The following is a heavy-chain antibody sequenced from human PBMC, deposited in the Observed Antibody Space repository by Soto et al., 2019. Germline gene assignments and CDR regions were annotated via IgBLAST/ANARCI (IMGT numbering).Heavy chain of an antibody. CDR1: AFTVYY. V-gene: IGHV1-2*02. D-gene: IGHD6-13*01. Sequence: VAVKVFCKASAFTVYYLHWVRQAPGQGLEWMGRINPNTGVTNYAQRFQGRVTMTSDTSITTAFMDLSNVDFDDTAVYYCALERQLNSPSDGFDIWGQGTMVTVSS. J-gene: IGHJ3*02. CDR3: ALERQLNSPSDGFDI. CDR2: INPNTGVT.